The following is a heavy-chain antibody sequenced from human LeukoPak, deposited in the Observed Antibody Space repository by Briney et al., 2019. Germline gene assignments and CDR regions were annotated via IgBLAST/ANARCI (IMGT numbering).Heavy chain of an antibody. Sequence: GGSLRLSCAASGFTFSSYGMNWVRQAPGKGLEWVSYISSSGSTIYYADSVKGRFTISRGNAKNSLYLQMNSLRAEDTAVYYCARGLKDFDYWGQGTLVTVSS. CDR2: ISSSGSTI. V-gene: IGHV3-48*03. J-gene: IGHJ4*02. D-gene: IGHD2-8*01. CDR1: GFTFSSYG. CDR3: ARGLKDFDY.